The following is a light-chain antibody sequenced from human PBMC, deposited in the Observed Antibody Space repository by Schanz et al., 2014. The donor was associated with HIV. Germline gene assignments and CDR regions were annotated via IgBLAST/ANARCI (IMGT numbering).Light chain of an antibody. CDR2: DVT. CDR1: SSDLGGSTS. V-gene: IGLV2-14*03. J-gene: IGLJ3*02. Sequence: QSALTQPASVSGSPGQSITISCTGTSSDLGGSTSVPWVQQNPGKAPRLLIYDVTNRPSGVSHRFSGSKSGNTASLTISGLQAEDEADYYCSSYTSTSTRVFGGGTKLT. CDR3: SSYTSTSTRV.